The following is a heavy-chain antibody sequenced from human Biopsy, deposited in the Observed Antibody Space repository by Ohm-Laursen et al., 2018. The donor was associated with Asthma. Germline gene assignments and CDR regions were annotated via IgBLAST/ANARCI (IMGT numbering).Heavy chain of an antibody. J-gene: IGHJ6*02. CDR2: IMTVFGTT. CDR1: GGTLSNFA. V-gene: IGHV1-69*13. Sequence: SVKVSCNAPGGTLSNFAISWVRQAPGQGLEWLGGIMTVFGTTNYAQKFQGRVTITADESTSTAYMEVTSLRSEDTAIYYCARCQIGYSSGWSLLLKKIYYSGMDVWGQGTAVTVSS. D-gene: IGHD6-19*01. CDR3: ARCQIGYSSGWSLLLKKIYYSGMDV.